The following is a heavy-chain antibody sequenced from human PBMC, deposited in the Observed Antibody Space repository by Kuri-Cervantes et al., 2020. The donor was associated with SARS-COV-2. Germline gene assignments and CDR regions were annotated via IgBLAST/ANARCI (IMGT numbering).Heavy chain of an antibody. D-gene: IGHD2-15*01. CDR2: IIPIFGTA. Sequence: SVKVSCKASGGTFSSYAISWVRQAPGQGLEWMEGIIPIFGTANYAQKFQGRVTITADESTSTAYMELSSLRSEDTAVYYCAREASTDCSGGSCYYKFDWYFDLWGRGTLVTVSS. J-gene: IGHJ2*01. CDR3: AREASTDCSGGSCYYKFDWYFDL. CDR1: GGTFSSYA. V-gene: IGHV1-69*13.